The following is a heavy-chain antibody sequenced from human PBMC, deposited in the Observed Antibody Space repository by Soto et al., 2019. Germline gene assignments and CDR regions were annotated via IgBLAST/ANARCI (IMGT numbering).Heavy chain of an antibody. V-gene: IGHV1-69*01. Sequence: QVQPVQSGAEVKKPGSSVKVSCKASGGTFSSYAISWVRQAPGQGLEWMGGIIPIFGTANYAQKFQGRVTITADESTSTAYMELSSLRSEDTAVYYCARGGYCSGGSCYRGLIAGGMDVWGQGTTVTVSS. CDR1: GGTFSSYA. CDR3: ARGGYCSGGSCYRGLIAGGMDV. CDR2: IIPIFGTA. J-gene: IGHJ6*02. D-gene: IGHD2-15*01.